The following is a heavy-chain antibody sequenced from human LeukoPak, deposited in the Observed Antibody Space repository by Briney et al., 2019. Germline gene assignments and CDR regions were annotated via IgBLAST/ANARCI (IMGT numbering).Heavy chain of an antibody. J-gene: IGHJ4*02. Sequence: GGSLRLSCAASGFTFSSYAMHWVRQAPGKGLEWVAVISYDGSNKYYADSVKGRFTISRDNSKNTLYLQMNSLRAEDTAVYYCATDFRYSGYDSPFDYWGQGTLVTVTS. CDR2: ISYDGSNK. V-gene: IGHV3-30*04. CDR1: GFTFSSYA. CDR3: ATDFRYSGYDSPFDY. D-gene: IGHD5-12*01.